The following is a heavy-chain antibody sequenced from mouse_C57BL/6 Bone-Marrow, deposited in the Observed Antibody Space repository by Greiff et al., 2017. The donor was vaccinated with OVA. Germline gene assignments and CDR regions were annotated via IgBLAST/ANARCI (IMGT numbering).Heavy chain of an antibody. D-gene: IGHD1-1*01. J-gene: IGHJ3*01. Sequence: VQLKQSGAELVRPEASVKLSCTASGFNIKDDYMHWVKQRPEQGLEWIGWIDPENGDTEYASKFQGKATITADTSSNTAYLQLSSLTSEDTAVYYCTTHFSYYTWFAYWGQGTLVTVSA. CDR3: TTHFSYYTWFAY. V-gene: IGHV14-4*01. CDR1: GFNIKDDY. CDR2: IDPENGDT.